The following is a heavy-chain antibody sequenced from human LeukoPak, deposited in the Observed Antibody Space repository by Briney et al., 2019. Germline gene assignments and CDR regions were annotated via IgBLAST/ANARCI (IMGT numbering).Heavy chain of an antibody. D-gene: IGHD2-2*01. J-gene: IGHJ4*02. CDR1: GFTVSSNY. CDR2: IYSGGST. CDR3: AGGGGYRSSTSCFPLDY. Sequence: PGGSLRLSCAASGFTVSSNYMSWVRQAPGKGLEWVSVIYSGGSTYYADSVKGRFTISRDNSKNTLYLQMNSLRAEDTAVYYCAGGGGYRSSTSCFPLDYWGQGTLVTVSS. V-gene: IGHV3-53*01.